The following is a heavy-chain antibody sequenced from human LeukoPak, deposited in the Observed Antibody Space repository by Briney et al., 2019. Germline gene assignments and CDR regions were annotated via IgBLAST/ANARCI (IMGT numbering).Heavy chain of an antibody. V-gene: IGHV1-24*01. CDR3: ATRGSDFWSGFDF. D-gene: IGHD3-3*01. J-gene: IGHJ4*02. CDR1: GNTLRELP. CDR2: FDPENAEI. Sequence: GASVKVSCKLSGNTLRELPIQWVRQAGGKGLEWMAGFDPENAEIVYAQKFQGRVTMTEDTSTNTAYMGLTSLTSDDTALYYCATRGSDFWSGFDFWGQGTQVTVSS.